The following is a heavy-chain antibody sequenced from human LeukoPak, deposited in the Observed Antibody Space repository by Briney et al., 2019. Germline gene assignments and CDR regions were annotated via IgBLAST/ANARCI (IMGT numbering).Heavy chain of an antibody. Sequence: ASVKVSCKASGDTFTGYYMHGVRQSPGQGLEWMGWINPNSGGTNYAQKFQGWVTMTMDTSIRTAYVELSRLRYDDKAVYYCARDQYCSGGSCYSAFDYWGQGTLVTVSS. CDR2: INPNSGGT. CDR3: ARDQYCSGGSCYSAFDY. CDR1: GDTFTGYY. V-gene: IGHV1-2*04. J-gene: IGHJ4*02. D-gene: IGHD2-15*01.